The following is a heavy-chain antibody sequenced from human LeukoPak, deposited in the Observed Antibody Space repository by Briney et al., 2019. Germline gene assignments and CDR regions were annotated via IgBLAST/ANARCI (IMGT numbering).Heavy chain of an antibody. D-gene: IGHD3-22*01. CDR2: ISGSGGST. CDR3: AKGVYYDSSGYYFWAFDI. J-gene: IGHJ3*02. Sequence: GGSLRLSCAASGFTFTTYAMSWVRQAPGKGLEWVSAISGSGGSTYYADSVKGRFTISRGNSKNTLYLQMNSLRAEDTAVYYCAKGVYYDSSGYYFWAFDIWGQGTMVTVSS. CDR1: GFTFTTYA. V-gene: IGHV3-23*01.